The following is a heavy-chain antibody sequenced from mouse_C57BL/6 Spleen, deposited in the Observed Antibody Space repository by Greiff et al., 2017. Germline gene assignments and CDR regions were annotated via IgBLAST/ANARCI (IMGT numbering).Heavy chain of an antibody. V-gene: IGHV5-16*01. CDR3: ARNYGSSSMDY. CDR2: INYDGSST. CDR1: GFTFSDYY. Sequence: EVQRVESEGGLVQPGSSMKLSCTASGFTFSDYYLAWVRQVPEKGLEWVANINYDGSSTYYLDTLKVRFIISRDNAKNILYLQMSSLKSEDTATYYCARNYGSSSMDYWGQGTSVTVSS. D-gene: IGHD1-1*01. J-gene: IGHJ4*01.